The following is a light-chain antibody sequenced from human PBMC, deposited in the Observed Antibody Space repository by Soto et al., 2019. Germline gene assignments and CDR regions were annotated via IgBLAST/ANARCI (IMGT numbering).Light chain of an antibody. CDR1: QSISSN. CDR2: GAS. Sequence: ETVMTQSPAPLSLSPGERATLSCRASQSISSNLAWYQQKPGQAPRLLIYGASTRATGIPDRFSGGGSGTDFTLTISRLEPEDFAVYYCQQCGSSPWTFGQGTKVDIK. CDR3: QQCGSSPWT. J-gene: IGKJ1*01. V-gene: IGKV3-20*01.